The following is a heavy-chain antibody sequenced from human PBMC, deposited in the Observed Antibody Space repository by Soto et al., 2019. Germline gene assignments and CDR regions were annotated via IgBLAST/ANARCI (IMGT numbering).Heavy chain of an antibody. CDR2: ISDFNGNT. CDR3: ARVYGSGSYIAFDI. CDR1: GYTFTHYG. Sequence: QVQLVQSGAEVRKPGASVKVSCKASGYTFTHYGISWVRQAPGQGLAWMGWISDFNGNTKYVENFQDRVTMTTDTSTNTSYLELRSLRSDDTAIYYCARVYGSGSYIAFDIWGQGTMVTVSS. D-gene: IGHD3-10*01. V-gene: IGHV1-18*01. J-gene: IGHJ3*02.